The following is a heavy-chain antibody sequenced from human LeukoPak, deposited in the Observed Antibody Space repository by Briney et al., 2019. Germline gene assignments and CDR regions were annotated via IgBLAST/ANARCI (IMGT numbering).Heavy chain of an antibody. CDR3: AKGRGTMILAPLGY. CDR1: GFTFDDYA. J-gene: IGHJ4*02. CDR2: ISWNSGSI. Sequence: PGRSLRLSCAASGFTFDDYAMHWVRQAPGKGLEWVSGISWNSGSIGYADSVKGRFTISRDNAKNSLYLQMTSLRAEDMALYYCAKGRGTMILAPLGYWGQGTLVTVSS. V-gene: IGHV3-9*03. D-gene: IGHD3-22*01.